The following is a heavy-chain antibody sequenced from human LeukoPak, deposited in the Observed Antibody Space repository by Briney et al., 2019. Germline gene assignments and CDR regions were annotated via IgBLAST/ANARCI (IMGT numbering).Heavy chain of an antibody. CDR2: INPSGGST. D-gene: IGHD3-10*01. Sequence: ASVKVSCKASGYTFTSYYMHWVRQAPGQGLEWMGIINPSGGSTSYAQKFRGRVTMTRDTSTSTVYMELSSLRSEDTAVYYCARDRPTYYYGSGSYYENPFDPWGQGTLVTVSS. J-gene: IGHJ5*02. CDR1: GYTFTSYY. V-gene: IGHV1-46*01. CDR3: ARDRPTYYYGSGSYYENPFDP.